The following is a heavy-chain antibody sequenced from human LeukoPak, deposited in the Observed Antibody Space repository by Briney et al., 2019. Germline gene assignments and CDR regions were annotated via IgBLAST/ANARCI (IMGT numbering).Heavy chain of an antibody. D-gene: IGHD6-19*01. V-gene: IGHV4-59*11. CDR3: TRVSGPNSRGWSYYYYYYMDV. J-gene: IGHJ6*03. CDR2: IYYSGST. Sequence: SETLSLTCTVSGGSISSHYWSWIRQPPGKGLEWIGYIYYSGSTNYNPSLKSRVTISVDTSKNQFSLKLSSVTAADTAVYYCTRVSGPNSRGWSYYYYYYMDVWGKGTTVTVSS. CDR1: GGSISSHY.